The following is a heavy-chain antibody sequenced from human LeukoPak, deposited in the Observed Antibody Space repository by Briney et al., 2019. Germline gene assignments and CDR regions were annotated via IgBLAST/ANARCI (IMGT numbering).Heavy chain of an antibody. CDR3: AIRGSYSNFDY. V-gene: IGHV3-23*01. D-gene: IGHD1-26*01. Sequence: PGGSLRLSCAASGFTFSSYWMSWVRQAPGKGLEWVSAISGSGGSTYYADSVKGRFAISRDNSKNTLYLQMNSLRAEDTAVYYCAIRGSYSNFDYWGQGTLVTVSS. CDR1: GFTFSSYW. J-gene: IGHJ4*02. CDR2: ISGSGGST.